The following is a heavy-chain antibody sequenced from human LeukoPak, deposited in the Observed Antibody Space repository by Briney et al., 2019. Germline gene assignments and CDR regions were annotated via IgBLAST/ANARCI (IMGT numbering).Heavy chain of an antibody. V-gene: IGHV3-30*18. Sequence: PGGSLRLSCAASGFTFSSYGMHWVRQAPGKGLEWVAVISYDGSNKYYADSVKGRFTISRDNSKNTLYLQMNSLRAEDTAVYYCAKDPNYWRQGTLVTVSS. CDR2: ISYDGSNK. J-gene: IGHJ4*02. CDR1: GFTFSSYG. CDR3: AKDPNY.